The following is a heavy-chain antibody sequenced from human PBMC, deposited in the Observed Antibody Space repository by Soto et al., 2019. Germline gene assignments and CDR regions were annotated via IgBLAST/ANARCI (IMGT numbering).Heavy chain of an antibody. D-gene: IGHD2-8*01. CDR3: ARAYCTNGVSCLYGMDV. CDR1: GYTFTGYY. Sequence: QVQLVQSGAEVKKPGASVKVSCKASGYTFTGYYMHWVRQAPGQGLEWMGWINPNSGGTNYAQKFQGWVTMTRDTSISTAYMELSRLRSDDTAVYYCARAYCTNGVSCLYGMDVWGQGTTVTVSS. CDR2: INPNSGGT. V-gene: IGHV1-2*04. J-gene: IGHJ6*02.